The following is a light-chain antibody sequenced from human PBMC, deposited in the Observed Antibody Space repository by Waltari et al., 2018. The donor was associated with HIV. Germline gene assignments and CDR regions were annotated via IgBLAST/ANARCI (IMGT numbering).Light chain of an antibody. J-gene: IGKJ4*01. CDR2: DAS. Sequence: AIQLTQTPSSLPASVGNRVTITCRASQGISSALAWYQQKPGEAPNLLIYDASTLETGVPPRFSGSGSGTDFTLTISSLQPEDLASYYCQQFKSHPLTFGGGSKVEIK. V-gene: IGKV1-13*02. CDR1: QGISSA. CDR3: QQFKSHPLT.